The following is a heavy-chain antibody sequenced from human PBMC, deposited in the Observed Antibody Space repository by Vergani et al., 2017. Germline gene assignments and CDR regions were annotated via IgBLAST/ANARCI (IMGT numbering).Heavy chain of an antibody. CDR1: GGSISSYY. D-gene: IGHD3-9*01. V-gene: IGHV4-59*01. Sequence: QVQLQESGPGLVKPSETLSLTCTVSGGSISSYYWRWIRQPPGKGLEWIGYIYYSGSTNYNPSLKSRVTISVDTSKNQFSLKLSSVTAADTAVYYCAREIILTGYYDYWGQGTLVTVSS. CDR2: IYYSGST. CDR3: AREIILTGYYDY. J-gene: IGHJ4*02.